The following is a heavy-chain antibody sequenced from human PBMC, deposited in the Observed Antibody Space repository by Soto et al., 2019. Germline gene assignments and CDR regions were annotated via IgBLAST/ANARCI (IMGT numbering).Heavy chain of an antibody. V-gene: IGHV5-51*01. CDR1: GYSFTSYW. D-gene: IGHD5-12*01. CDR3: ARAPGGWLGRWTNWFDL. J-gene: IGHJ5*02. CDR2: IYPGDSYT. Sequence: GESLKLSCKGSGYSFTSYWIGWVRQMPGKGLEWMGIIYPGDSYTRYNPSFQGQVTISAGKYISTAYLQWSSLKASDTAMYCWARAPGGWLGRWTNWFDLWGQGTPVTVSS.